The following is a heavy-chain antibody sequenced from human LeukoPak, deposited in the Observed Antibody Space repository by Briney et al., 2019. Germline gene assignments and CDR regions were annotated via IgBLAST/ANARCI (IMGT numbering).Heavy chain of an antibody. J-gene: IGHJ4*02. Sequence: SETLSPTCTVSGGSISSYYWSWIRQPPGKGLEWIGEINHSGSTNYNPSLKSRVTISVDTSKNQFSLKLSSVTAADTAVYYCARSLGYCSSTSCYPYYFDYWGQGTLVTVSS. CDR3: ARSLGYCSSTSCYPYYFDY. CDR2: INHSGST. D-gene: IGHD2-2*01. CDR1: GGSISSYY. V-gene: IGHV4-34*01.